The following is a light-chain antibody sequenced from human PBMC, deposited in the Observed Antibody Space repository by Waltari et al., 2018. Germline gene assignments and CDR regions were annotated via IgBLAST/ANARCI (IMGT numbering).Light chain of an antibody. CDR2: DAS. V-gene: IGKV1-12*01. Sequence: DIQMTQSPSSVSASVGDSVPLTCRASQGIASRLAWYQQKPGKAPKPLIYDASSLHSGVPSRFSGSGSGTDFTLTIRSLQPEDFATYYCQQVNSFPRTFGQGTKVEVK. J-gene: IGKJ1*01. CDR1: QGIASR. CDR3: QQVNSFPRT.